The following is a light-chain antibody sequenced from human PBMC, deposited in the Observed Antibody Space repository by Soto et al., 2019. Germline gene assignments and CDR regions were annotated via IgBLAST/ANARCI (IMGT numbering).Light chain of an antibody. J-gene: IGKJ2*01. V-gene: IGKV3-15*01. Sequence: EIVMTQSPATLSVSRGERATLSCRASQSVSSNLAWYQQKPGQAPRLLIYGASTRATGIPARFSGSGSGTEFTLTISSLQSEDFAVYYCQQYNNGYTFGQGTKLEIK. CDR2: GAS. CDR1: QSVSSN. CDR3: QQYNNGYT.